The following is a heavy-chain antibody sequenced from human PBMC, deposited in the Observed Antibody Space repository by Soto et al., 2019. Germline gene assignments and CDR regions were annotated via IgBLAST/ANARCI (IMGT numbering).Heavy chain of an antibody. V-gene: IGHV5-51*01. Sequence: PGESLKISCKGSGYSFTSYWIGWVRQMPGKGLEWMGIIYPGDSDTRYSPSFQGQVTISADKSISTAYLQWSSLKASDTAMYYCARESITMARSRYYYYGMDVWGQGTTVTVSS. J-gene: IGHJ6*02. D-gene: IGHD3-10*01. CDR3: ARESITMARSRYYYYGMDV. CDR1: GYSFTSYW. CDR2: IYPGDSDT.